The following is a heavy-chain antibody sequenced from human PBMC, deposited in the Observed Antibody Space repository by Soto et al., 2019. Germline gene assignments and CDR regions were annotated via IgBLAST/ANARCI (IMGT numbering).Heavy chain of an antibody. CDR2: IKSKTDGGTT. Sequence: GGSLRLSCAASGFTFSNAWMSWVRQAPGKGLEWVGRIKSKTDGGTTDYAAPVKGRFTISRDDSKNTLYLQMNSLKTEDTAAYYCTRYPRVDKAANVLTYFDYWGQGTLVTVSS. CDR3: TRYPRVDKAANVLTYFDY. D-gene: IGHD5-18*01. CDR1: GFTFSNAW. J-gene: IGHJ4*02. V-gene: IGHV3-15*01.